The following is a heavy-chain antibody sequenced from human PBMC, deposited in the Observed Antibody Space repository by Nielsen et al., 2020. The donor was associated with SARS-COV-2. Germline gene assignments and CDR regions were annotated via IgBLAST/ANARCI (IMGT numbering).Heavy chain of an antibody. V-gene: IGHV4-61*02. J-gene: IGHJ4*02. Sequence: SETLFLTCTVSGGSISSGSYYWSWIRQPAGKGLEWIGRIYTSGSTNYNPSLKSRVTISVDTSKNQFSLKLSSVTAADTAVYYCARAGSRYFDYWGQGTLVTVSS. CDR1: GGSISSGSYY. D-gene: IGHD3-10*01. CDR2: IYTSGST. CDR3: ARAGSRYFDY.